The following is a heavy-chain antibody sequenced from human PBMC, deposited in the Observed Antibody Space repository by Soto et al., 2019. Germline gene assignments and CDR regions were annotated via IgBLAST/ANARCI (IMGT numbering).Heavy chain of an antibody. CDR2: IYYSGST. Sequence: TLPLTGKVRGGSMGSGRCSWSWSRQPGGKGLDWIGYIYYSGSTYYNESLTSLVTISVDTSKNQFSLKLSSVTAADTAVYYCARDNILGILYGGMDVWGQGPTLTLYS. D-gene: IGHD3-3*01. CDR3: ARDNILGILYGGMDV. CDR1: GGSMGSGRCS. V-gene: IGHV4-30-4*01. J-gene: IGHJ6*01.